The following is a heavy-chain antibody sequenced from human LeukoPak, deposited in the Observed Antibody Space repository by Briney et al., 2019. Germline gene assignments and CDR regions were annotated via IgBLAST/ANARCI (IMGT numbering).Heavy chain of an antibody. CDR3: AKIWFGELLAPDIEADFDY. J-gene: IGHJ4*02. V-gene: IGHV3-66*01. D-gene: IGHD3-10*01. CDR2: IYSGGST. CDR1: GFTVSSNY. Sequence: GGSLRLSCAASGFTVSSNYMSWVRQAPGKGLEWVSVIYSGGSTYYADSVKGRFTISRDNSKNTLYLQMNSLRAEDTAVYYCAKIWFGELLAPDIEADFDYWGQGTLVTVSS.